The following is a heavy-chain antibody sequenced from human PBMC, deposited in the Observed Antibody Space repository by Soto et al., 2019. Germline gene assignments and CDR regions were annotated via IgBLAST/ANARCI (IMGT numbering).Heavy chain of an antibody. J-gene: IGHJ4*02. CDR2: INPNNGET. V-gene: IGHV1-2*04. CDR3: ASYGGPMYYFDY. Sequence: ASVKVSCKASGYTFTGYYMHWVRQAPGQGLEWMGWINPNNGETNYAQKFQGWVTMTEDTSISTAYMELSSLRSEDTAVYYCASYGGPMYYFDYWGQGTLVTVSS. CDR1: GYTFTGYY. D-gene: IGHD4-17*01.